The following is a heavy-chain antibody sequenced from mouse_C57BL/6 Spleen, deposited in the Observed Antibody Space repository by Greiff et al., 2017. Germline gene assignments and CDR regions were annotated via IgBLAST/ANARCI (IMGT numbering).Heavy chain of an antibody. J-gene: IGHJ1*03. CDR3: ARKGSSYPDWYFDV. D-gene: IGHD1-1*01. CDR1: GFSLTSYG. Sequence: VQLKESGPGLVAPSQSLSITCTVSGFSLTSYGVHWVRQPPGKGLEWLVVIWCAGSTTYNSPLKSRLAISKDNSKSQAFLKMNSLRPDDSAMYYCARKGSSYPDWYFDVWGTGTTVTVSS. V-gene: IGHV2-6*02. CDR2: IWCAGST.